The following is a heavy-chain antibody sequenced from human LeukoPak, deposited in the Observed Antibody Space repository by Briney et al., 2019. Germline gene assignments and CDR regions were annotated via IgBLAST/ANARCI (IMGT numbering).Heavy chain of an antibody. D-gene: IGHD2-15*01. CDR1: GFTFSSYG. CDR2: IWYDGSNK. Sequence: GGSLRLSCAASGFTFSSYGMHWVRQAPGKGLEWVAVIWYDGSNKYYADSVKGRFTISRDNSKNTLYLQMNSLRAEDMAMYYCALGDCSGGSCYQGTTAKYLQHWGQGTLVTVSS. CDR3: ALGDCSGGSCYQGTTAKYLQH. J-gene: IGHJ1*01. V-gene: IGHV3-33*01.